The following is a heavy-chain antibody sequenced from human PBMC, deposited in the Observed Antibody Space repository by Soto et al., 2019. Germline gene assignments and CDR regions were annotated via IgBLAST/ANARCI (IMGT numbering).Heavy chain of an antibody. Sequence: QVQLVQSGAEVKKPGASVKVSCKASGYTFTSYDINWVRLAPGQGLEWMGWMSPNSGNTDYAKKFQGRVTMTTNTSLSTAYMELCSLRSEDTAVFLCERLKQDHAVAWGQGTLVTVSS. CDR1: GYTFTSYD. V-gene: IGHV1-8*02. D-gene: IGHD2-2*01. CDR2: MSPNSGNT. CDR3: ERLKQDHAVA. J-gene: IGHJ5*02.